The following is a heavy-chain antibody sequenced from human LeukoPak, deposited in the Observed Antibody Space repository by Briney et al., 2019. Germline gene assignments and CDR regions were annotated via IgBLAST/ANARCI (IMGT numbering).Heavy chain of an antibody. V-gene: IGHV4-39*07. D-gene: IGHD3-22*01. CDR1: GGSISSSTYY. CDR2: IFYGGST. Sequence: PSETLSLTCTVSGGSISSSTYYWGWIRQPPGTGLEWIGSIFYGGSTYYNPSLKSRVTISTDTSKNQFSLKLISVTAADTAVYYCASGIGTMIVVVPIGVDWGQGTLVTVSS. CDR3: ASGIGTMIVVVPIGVD. J-gene: IGHJ4*02.